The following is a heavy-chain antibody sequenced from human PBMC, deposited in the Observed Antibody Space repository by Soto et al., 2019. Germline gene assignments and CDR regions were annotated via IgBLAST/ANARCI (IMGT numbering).Heavy chain of an antibody. J-gene: IGHJ6*02. CDR1: GFTFSSYS. Sequence: GGSLRLSCAASGFTFSSYSMNWVRQAPGKGLEWVSSISSSSSYIYYADSVKGRFTISRDNAKNSLYLQMNSLRAEDTAVYYCARDKAVGYGMGVWGQGTTVTVSS. V-gene: IGHV3-21*01. CDR3: ARDKAVGYGMGV. CDR2: ISSSSSYI.